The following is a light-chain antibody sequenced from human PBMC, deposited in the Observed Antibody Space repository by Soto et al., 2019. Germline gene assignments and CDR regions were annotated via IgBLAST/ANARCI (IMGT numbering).Light chain of an antibody. CDR3: QQSYSIPIT. J-gene: IGKJ5*01. Sequence: DIQMTQSTSSLSASVRDSVTITFRASQNIRNYLNWYQQKPGRAPKILIYAASSLQSGVPSRFSGGGSGTDFTLTITSLQPEDFATYYCQQSYSIPITFGQGTRLEIK. CDR2: AAS. CDR1: QNIRNY. V-gene: IGKV1-39*01.